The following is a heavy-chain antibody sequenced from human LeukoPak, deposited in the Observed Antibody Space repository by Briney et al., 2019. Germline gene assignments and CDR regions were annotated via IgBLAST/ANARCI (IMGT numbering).Heavy chain of an antibody. CDR3: ARDGEAGAFDI. J-gene: IGHJ3*02. CDR1: GYTFTPYD. CDR2: INPNSGGT. D-gene: IGHD3-10*01. V-gene: IGHV1-2*02. Sequence: ASVKVSCKASGYTFTPYDMHSVRQAPGQGLEWMGWINPNSGGTNYAQKFQGRVTMTRDTSISTAYMELSRLRSDDTAVYYCARDGEAGAFDIWGQGTMVTVSS.